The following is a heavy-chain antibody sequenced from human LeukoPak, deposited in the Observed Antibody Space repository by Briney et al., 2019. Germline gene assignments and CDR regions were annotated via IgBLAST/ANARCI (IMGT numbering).Heavy chain of an antibody. CDR2: ISGSGGST. CDR1: GFTFSSYA. J-gene: IGHJ4*02. V-gene: IGHV3-23*01. Sequence: GGSLRLSCAASGFTFSSYAMSWVRQAPGKGLEWVSAISGSGGSTYYADSVKGRFTISRDNSKNTLYLQMNSLRAEDTAVYYCAKKGGYDYVWGSYRLWGQGTLVTVSS. CDR3: AKKGGYDYVWGSYRL. D-gene: IGHD3-16*02.